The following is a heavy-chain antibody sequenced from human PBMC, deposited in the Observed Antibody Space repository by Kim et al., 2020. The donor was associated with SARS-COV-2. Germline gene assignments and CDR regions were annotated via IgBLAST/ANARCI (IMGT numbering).Heavy chain of an antibody. V-gene: IGHV3-23*01. CDR1: GFSFNNYA. CDR3: AKDPGDY. J-gene: IGHJ4*02. Sequence: GGSLRLSCAASGFSFNNYAMSWVRQAPGKGLEWVAAINAGGGATYYAESVEGRFTISSDNAKNTLYLQMNSLTADDTAVYYCAKDPGDYWGQGTLVTASS. CDR2: INAGGGAT.